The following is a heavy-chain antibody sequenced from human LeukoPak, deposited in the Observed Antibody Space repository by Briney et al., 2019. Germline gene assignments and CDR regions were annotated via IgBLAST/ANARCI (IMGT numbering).Heavy chain of an antibody. D-gene: IGHD3-10*01. CDR3: ARGLLWFGRTIRGSNHQGDP. CDR2: INHSGST. CDR1: GGSFSGYY. J-gene: IGHJ5*02. V-gene: IGHV4-34*01. Sequence: PSETLSLTCAVYGGSFSGYYWSWIRQPPGKGLEWIGEINHSGSTNYNPSLKSRVTISVDTSKNQFSLKLSSVTAADTAVYYCARGLLWFGRTIRGSNHQGDPWGQGTLVTVSS.